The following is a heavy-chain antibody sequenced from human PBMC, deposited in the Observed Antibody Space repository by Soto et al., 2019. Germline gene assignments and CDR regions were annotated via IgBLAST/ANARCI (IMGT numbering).Heavy chain of an antibody. CDR3: VSSTGNYRNFDY. D-gene: IGHD1-7*01. J-gene: IGHJ4*02. Sequence: GGSLRLSCAASGFTFSDHYMDWVRQAPGKGLEWVGRTRNKANSYTKEYAASVKGRFTISRDDSKNSLYLQMNSLKTEDTAVYDCVSSTGNYRNFDYWGQGTLVTVSS. V-gene: IGHV3-72*01. CDR2: TRNKANSYTK. CDR1: GFTFSDHY.